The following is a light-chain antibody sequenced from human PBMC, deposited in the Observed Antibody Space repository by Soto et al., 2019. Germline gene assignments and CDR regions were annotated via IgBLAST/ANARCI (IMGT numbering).Light chain of an antibody. Sequence: QSVLNQPASVSGSPGQSITISCTGTSSDVGGYNYVSWYQQHPGKAPKLMIYEVSNRPSGVSNRFSGSKSGNTASLTISGLQAEDEADYYCSSYTSSSPYVFGTGTKVTVL. CDR1: SSDVGGYNY. V-gene: IGLV2-14*01. J-gene: IGLJ1*01. CDR2: EVS. CDR3: SSYTSSSPYV.